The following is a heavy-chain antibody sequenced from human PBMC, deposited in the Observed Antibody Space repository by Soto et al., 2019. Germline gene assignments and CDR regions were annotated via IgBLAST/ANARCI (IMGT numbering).Heavy chain of an antibody. CDR2: ISSSSSYI. J-gene: IGHJ4*02. D-gene: IGHD3-9*01. Sequence: GGSLRLSCAASGFTFSSYSMNWVRQAPGKGLEWVSSISSSSSYIYYADSVKGRFTISRDNAKNSLYLQMNSLRAEDRAVDYCARDYSPPYDILHGYYKGGMDVWGQGTLVTVSS. CDR3: ARDYSPPYDILHGYYKGGMDV. V-gene: IGHV3-21*01. CDR1: GFTFSSYS.